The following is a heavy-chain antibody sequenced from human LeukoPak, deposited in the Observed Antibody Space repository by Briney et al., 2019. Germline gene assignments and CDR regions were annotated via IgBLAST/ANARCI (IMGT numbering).Heavy chain of an antibody. D-gene: IGHD6-13*01. CDR3: ALPDSSSWYGYFDY. CDR2: ISYDGSNK. Sequence: GGSLRLSCAASGFSFSDTWMIWVRQAPGKGLEWVAVISYDGSNKYYADSVKGRFTISRDNSKNTLYLQMNSLRAEDTAVYYCALPDSSSWYGYFDYWGQGTLVTVSS. J-gene: IGHJ4*02. CDR1: GFSFSDTW. V-gene: IGHV3-30-3*01.